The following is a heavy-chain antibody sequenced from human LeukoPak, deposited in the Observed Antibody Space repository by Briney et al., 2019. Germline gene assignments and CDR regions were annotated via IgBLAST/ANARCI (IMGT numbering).Heavy chain of an antibody. Sequence: PGGSLRLSCAASGFTFSSYGMHWVRQAPGKGLEWVAVISYDGSNKYYAESVEGRFTISRDNSKNTLYRRMNSLRAEETAVYCCANRRGGILDYGGEGTLVTVSS. J-gene: IGHJ4*02. CDR2: ISYDGSNK. D-gene: IGHD3-3*01. CDR3: ANRRGGILDY. CDR1: GFTFSSYG. V-gene: IGHV3-30*18.